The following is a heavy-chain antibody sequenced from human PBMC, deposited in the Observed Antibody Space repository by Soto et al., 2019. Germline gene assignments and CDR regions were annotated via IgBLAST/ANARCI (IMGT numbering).Heavy chain of an antibody. D-gene: IGHD3-10*01. CDR1: GGTFSSYA. CDR3: ARELTMVRGQNYYYGMDV. J-gene: IGHJ6*02. Sequence: VSCKASGGTFSSYAISWVRQAPGQGPEWMGGIIPIFGTANYAQKFQGRVTITADESTSTAYMELSSLRSEDTAVYYCARELTMVRGQNYYYGMDVWGQGTTVTVSS. CDR2: IIPIFGTA. V-gene: IGHV1-69*01.